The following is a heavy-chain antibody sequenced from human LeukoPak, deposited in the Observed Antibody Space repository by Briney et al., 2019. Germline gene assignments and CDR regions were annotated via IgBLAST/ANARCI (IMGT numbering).Heavy chain of an antibody. CDR1: GFTFSSYS. CDR2: ISSSSSYI. V-gene: IGHV3-21*01. Sequence: GGSLRLSCAASGFTFSSYSMNWVSQAPGKGLEWVSSISSSSSYIYYADSVKGRFTISRDNAKNSLYLQMNSLRAEDTAVYYCAREEDSSGFDDYWGQGTLVTVSS. D-gene: IGHD6-19*01. CDR3: AREEDSSGFDDY. J-gene: IGHJ4*02.